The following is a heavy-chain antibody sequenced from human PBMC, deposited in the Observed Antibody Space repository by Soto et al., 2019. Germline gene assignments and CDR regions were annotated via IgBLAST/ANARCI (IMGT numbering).Heavy chain of an antibody. CDR1: GGSISSGGYY. CDR3: ARDLYGSGEFDY. V-gene: IGHV4-31*03. CDR2: IYYSGST. J-gene: IGHJ4*02. Sequence: SGTLSLTCTVSGGSISSGGYYWRWIRQHPGKGLEWIGYIYYSGSTYYNPSLKSRVTISVDTSKNQFSLKLSSVTAADTAVYYCARDLYGSGEFDYWGQGNLVTVS. D-gene: IGHD3-10*01.